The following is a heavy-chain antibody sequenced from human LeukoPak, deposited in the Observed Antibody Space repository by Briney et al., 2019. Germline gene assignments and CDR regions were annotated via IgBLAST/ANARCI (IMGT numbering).Heavy chain of an antibody. CDR2: IYPDDSDT. Sequence: GESLKISCRVSGYAFASYWIGWVRQVPGKGLEWMGIIYPDDSDTKYSPSFQGQVTFLADKSINPAYLQWSSLKASDTAMYYCARFEVNHEDSSSFYYFDHWGQGTLVTVSS. V-gene: IGHV5-51*01. D-gene: IGHD2-2*01. CDR1: GYAFASYW. CDR3: ARFEVNHEDSSSFYYFDH. J-gene: IGHJ4*02.